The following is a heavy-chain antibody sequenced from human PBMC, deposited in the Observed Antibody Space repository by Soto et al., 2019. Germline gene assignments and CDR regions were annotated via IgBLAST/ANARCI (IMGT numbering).Heavy chain of an antibody. CDR2: INAGNGNT. CDR1: GGTFSSYT. V-gene: IGHV1-3*01. D-gene: IGHD1-26*01. Sequence: GASVKVSCKASGGTFSSYTISWVRQAPGQRLEWMGRINAGNGNTKYSQKFQGRVTITRDTSASTAYMELSSLESEDTAVYYCTTDAPQSSGSELWGQGTLVTVSS. CDR3: TTDAPQSSGSEL. J-gene: IGHJ4*02.